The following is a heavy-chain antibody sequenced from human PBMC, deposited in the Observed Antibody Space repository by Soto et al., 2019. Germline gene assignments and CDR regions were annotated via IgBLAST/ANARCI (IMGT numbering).Heavy chain of an antibody. CDR3: ARTAAAGKYYYGMDV. Sequence: EVQLVQSGAEVKKPGESLEISCKGSGYSFTSYWIGWVRQMPGKGLELMGIIYPGDSDTRYSPSFQGQVTISADKSISIAYLQWSSLKASDTAMYYCARTAAAGKYYYGMDVWGQGTTVTVSS. CDR1: GYSFTSYW. J-gene: IGHJ6*02. D-gene: IGHD6-13*01. V-gene: IGHV5-51*01. CDR2: IYPGDSDT.